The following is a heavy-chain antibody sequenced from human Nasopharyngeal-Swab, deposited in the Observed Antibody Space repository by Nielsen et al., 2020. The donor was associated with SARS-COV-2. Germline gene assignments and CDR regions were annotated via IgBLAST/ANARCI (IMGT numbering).Heavy chain of an antibody. J-gene: IGHJ4*02. CDR2: ISGSGGST. D-gene: IGHD4-23*01. Sequence: RGSLRLSCTASGFTFSSYAMSWVRQAPGKGLEWVSEISGSGGSTYYAESVKGRFTISRDNSKNTLYLQMSSLRAEDTAIYYCAKDLGVESPLWFDYWGQGTLLTVSS. CDR3: AKDLGVESPLWFDY. V-gene: IGHV3-23*01. CDR1: GFTFSSYA.